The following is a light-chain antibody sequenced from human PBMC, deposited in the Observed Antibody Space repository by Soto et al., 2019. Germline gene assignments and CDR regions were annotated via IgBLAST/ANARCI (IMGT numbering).Light chain of an antibody. V-gene: IGKV1-5*01. Sequence: DIPMTQSPSTLSASVGDTVTITCRASQSLIDWLAWYQQKPGKAPKLLICYASSLEGGVPSRFRGSGSGTEYTLTIRSLQPDDFATYYCQQYNTYPYTFGQGTKLEIK. CDR2: YAS. CDR1: QSLIDW. CDR3: QQYNTYPYT. J-gene: IGKJ2*01.